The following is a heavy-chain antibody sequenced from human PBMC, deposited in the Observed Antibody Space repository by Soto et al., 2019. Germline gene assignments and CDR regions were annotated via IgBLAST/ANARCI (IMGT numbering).Heavy chain of an antibody. CDR1: GGSISSGGYY. CDR3: ARERGGAVVVPASHGGSRCFDP. V-gene: IGHV4-31*03. J-gene: IGHJ5*02. D-gene: IGHD2-2*01. Sequence: QVQLQESGPGLVKPSQTLSLTCTVSGGSISSGGYYWSWIRQHPGKGLEWIGYIYYSGSTYYNPYLTSRVTIAVDTSKHQFALKLSSVTAADTAVYYCARERGGAVVVPASHGGSRCFDPWGQGTLVTVSS. CDR2: IYYSGST.